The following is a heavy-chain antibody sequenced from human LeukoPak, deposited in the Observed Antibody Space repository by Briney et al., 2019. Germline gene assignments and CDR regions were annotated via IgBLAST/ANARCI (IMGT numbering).Heavy chain of an antibody. CDR2: INPNSGGT. D-gene: IGHD2-2*01. CDR1: GYTFTGYY. J-gene: IGHJ6*03. Sequence: ASVKVSCKASGYTFTGYYMHWERQAPGQGLEWMGWINPNSGGTNYAQKFQGRVTMTRDTSISTAYMELSRLRSDDTAVYYCARDTYCSSTSCSYYYYYMDVWGKGTTVTVSS. V-gene: IGHV1-2*02. CDR3: ARDTYCSSTSCSYYYYYMDV.